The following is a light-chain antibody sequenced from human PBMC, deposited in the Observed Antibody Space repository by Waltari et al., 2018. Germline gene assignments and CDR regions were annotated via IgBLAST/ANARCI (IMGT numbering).Light chain of an antibody. V-gene: IGKV4-1*01. CDR2: WAS. CDR3: QQYYGSPPYT. J-gene: IGKJ2*01. Sequence: DIVMTQSPDSLAVSLGERATINCKSSQSVLYSPNSKNYLAWYQQKPGQPPKLLIYWASTRESGVPDRFSGSGSGTDFTLTISSLQAEDVAVYYCQQYYGSPPYTFGQGTKLEIK. CDR1: QSVLYSPNSKNY.